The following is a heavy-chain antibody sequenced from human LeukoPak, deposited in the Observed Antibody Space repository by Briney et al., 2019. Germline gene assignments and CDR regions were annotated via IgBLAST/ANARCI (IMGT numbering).Heavy chain of an antibody. J-gene: IGHJ4*02. CDR1: GFPFTVYP. Sequence: GGSLRLSCAASGFPFTVYPTHCVRQAPGKGLEWVSVSSSDETYKFYADSVRGRFTISRDNSKNRLYLQMSDLRAEDTAVYFCARSVSGVWLFDYWGRGTLVTVSS. D-gene: IGHD5/OR15-5a*01. V-gene: IGHV3-30-3*01. CDR3: ARSVSGVWLFDY. CDR2: SSSDETYK.